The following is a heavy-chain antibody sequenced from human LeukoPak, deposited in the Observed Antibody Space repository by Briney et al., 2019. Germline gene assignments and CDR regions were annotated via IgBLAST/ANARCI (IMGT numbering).Heavy chain of an antibody. D-gene: IGHD2-21*02. CDR1: GYTFTSYY. CDR3: ARGRMTRDI. V-gene: IGHV1-46*01. J-gene: IGHJ3*02. Sequence: ASVKVSCKASGYTFTSYYMHWVRQAPGQGLEWMGIINPSGGTTSYVQKFHDRLTMTRDMSTSTVYMELSSLRSEDTAVYYCARGRMTRDIWGQGTMVTVSS. CDR2: INPSGGTT.